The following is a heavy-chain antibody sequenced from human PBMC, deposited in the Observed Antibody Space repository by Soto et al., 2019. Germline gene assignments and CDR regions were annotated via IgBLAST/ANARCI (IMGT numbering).Heavy chain of an antibody. CDR2: IYHSVST. CDR3: ARGPPLGF. CDR1: GGSISSGGYS. Sequence: PSQTLSLTCAVVGGSISSGGYSWSWIRQPPGKGLECIGYIYHSVSTYYNPSLKSRVTISVDRSKNQFSLKLSSLTAADTAVYYCARGPPLGFWGQGTLVTVS. J-gene: IGHJ4*02. V-gene: IGHV4-30-2*01.